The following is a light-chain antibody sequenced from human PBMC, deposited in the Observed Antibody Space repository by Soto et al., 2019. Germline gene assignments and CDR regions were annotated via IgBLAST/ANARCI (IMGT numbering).Light chain of an antibody. CDR1: QSVGSY. V-gene: IGKV3-11*01. CDR3: QQRSNWPRT. CDR2: DAS. J-gene: IGKJ1*01. Sequence: EIVLTQSPATLSLSPGERATLSCRASQSVGSYLAWYQQKLGQAPRLLIYDASNRATGIPARFSGSGSGTDFTLTISSLEPEDFPVYYCQQRSNWPRTFGQGPKVEIK.